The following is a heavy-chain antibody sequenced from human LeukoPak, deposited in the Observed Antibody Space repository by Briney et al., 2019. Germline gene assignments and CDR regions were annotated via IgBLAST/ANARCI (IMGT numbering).Heavy chain of an antibody. V-gene: IGHV3-33*01. CDR3: ARHRGPSLHSSGYFDY. CDR2: IWNDGSNQ. D-gene: IGHD3-22*01. CDR1: GFTFSSYG. J-gene: IGHJ4*02. Sequence: PGGSLRLSCAASGFTFSSYGMHWVRQAPGKRLEWVAVIWNDGSNQYYADSVKGRFTISRDNSKNTLYLQMNSLRTEDTAVYYCARHRGPSLHSSGYFDYWGQGTLVTVSS.